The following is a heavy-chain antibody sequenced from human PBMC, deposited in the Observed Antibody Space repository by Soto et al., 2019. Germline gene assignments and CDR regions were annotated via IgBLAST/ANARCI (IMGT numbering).Heavy chain of an antibody. CDR2: IWYDGSNK. J-gene: IGHJ5*02. Sequence: PGGSLRLSCAASGFTFSSYGMHWVCQAPGKGLEWVAVIWYDGSNKYYADSVKGRFTISRDNSKNTLYLQMNSLRAEDTAVYYCARGVAHYDILTPWLDPWGQGTLVTVSS. V-gene: IGHV3-33*01. CDR1: GFTFSSYG. CDR3: ARGVAHYDILTPWLDP. D-gene: IGHD3-9*01.